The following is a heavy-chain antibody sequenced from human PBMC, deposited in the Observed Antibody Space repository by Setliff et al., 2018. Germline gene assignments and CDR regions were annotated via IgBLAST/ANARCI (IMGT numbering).Heavy chain of an antibody. V-gene: IGHV1-69*06. CDR2: IIPLLETV. CDR1: GDTFNTYT. Sequence: SVKVSCKASGDTFNTYTLSWVRQAPGQGLEWMGGIIPLLETVKYAQKFQGRVTITADKSTSTAYMDLTSLRSDDTAVYYCLRDRPYSNSPEYSFDVWGQGTTVTVSS. J-gene: IGHJ3*01. D-gene: IGHD6-6*01. CDR3: LRDRPYSNSPEYSFDV.